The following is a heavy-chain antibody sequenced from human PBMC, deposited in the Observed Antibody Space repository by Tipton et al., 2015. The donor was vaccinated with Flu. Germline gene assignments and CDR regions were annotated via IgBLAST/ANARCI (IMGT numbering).Heavy chain of an antibody. CDR3: AREDRLVGSNCFDF. CDR2: IKQDGNEK. D-gene: IGHD1-26*01. Sequence: SLRLSCAASGFTFSNYWMSCVRQAPGKGLEWVAEIKQDGNEKCYVDSVKGRFTISRDNAKNSLYLQMNSLRVEDTAVYYCAREDRLVGSNCFDFWGQGTLVTVSS. CDR1: GFTFSNYW. V-gene: IGHV3-7*01. J-gene: IGHJ4*02.